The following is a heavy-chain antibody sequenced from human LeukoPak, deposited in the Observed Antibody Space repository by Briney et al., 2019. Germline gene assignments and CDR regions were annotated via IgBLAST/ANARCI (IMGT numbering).Heavy chain of an antibody. Sequence: GGSLRLSCAASGFTFSSYAMSWVRQAPGKGLEWVSAISGSSESTYYADSVTGRFTISRDNSKNTLYLQMNSLRAEDTAVYYCGGARAAAGIRMVDYWGQGTLVTVSS. D-gene: IGHD6-13*01. J-gene: IGHJ4*02. CDR1: GFTFSSYA. CDR2: ISGSSEST. V-gene: IGHV3-23*01. CDR3: GGARAAAGIRMVDY.